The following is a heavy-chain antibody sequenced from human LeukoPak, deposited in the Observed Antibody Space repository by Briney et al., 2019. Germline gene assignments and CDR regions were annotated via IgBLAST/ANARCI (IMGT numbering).Heavy chain of an antibody. Sequence: PGGSLRLSCAASGFTFSSYSMNWVRQAPGKGLEWVSAISSSSSYIYYADSVKGRFTISRDNAKNSLYLQMNSLRAEDTALYYCARDTSFDIRVAASPFDYWGQGTLVTVSS. J-gene: IGHJ4*02. D-gene: IGHD6-6*01. CDR1: GFTFSSYS. V-gene: IGHV3-21*04. CDR2: ISSSSSYI. CDR3: ARDTSFDIRVAASPFDY.